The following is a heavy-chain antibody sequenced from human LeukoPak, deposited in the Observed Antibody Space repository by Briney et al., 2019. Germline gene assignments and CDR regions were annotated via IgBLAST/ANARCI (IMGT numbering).Heavy chain of an antibody. Sequence: PSETLSLTCAVYGGSFSGYYWSWIRQPPGKGLEWIGEINHSGSTNYNPSLKSRVTISVDTSKNQFSLKLSSVTAADTAVYYCARGRSTGRGFEIVATDFDYWGQGTLVTVSS. CDR2: INHSGST. V-gene: IGHV4-34*01. D-gene: IGHD5-12*01. J-gene: IGHJ4*02. CDR1: GGSFSGYY. CDR3: ARGRSTGRGFEIVATDFDY.